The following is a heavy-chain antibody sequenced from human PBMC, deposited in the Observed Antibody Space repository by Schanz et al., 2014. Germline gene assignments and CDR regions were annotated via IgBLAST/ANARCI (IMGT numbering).Heavy chain of an antibody. V-gene: IGHV3-74*02. J-gene: IGHJ4*02. Sequence: EVQLLESGGGLVEPGGSLRLSCAASGFTFSSHWMHWVRQDPGKGLVWVARINSVGSNTDYADSVTGRFTISRDNAKNSLYLQMNSLRAEDTAVYYCARKSLVSAHYDSWGQGTLVTVSS. D-gene: IGHD2-21*01. CDR2: INSVGSNT. CDR3: ARKSLVSAHYDS. CDR1: GFTFSSHW.